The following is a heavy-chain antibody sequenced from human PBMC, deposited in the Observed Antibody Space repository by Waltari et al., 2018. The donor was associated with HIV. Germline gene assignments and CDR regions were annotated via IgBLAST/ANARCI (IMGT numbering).Heavy chain of an antibody. V-gene: IGHV3-64D*06. CDR1: GFTCSSYA. Sequence: EVELVESGGTLVQPGGSLRLSCSASGFTCSSYAIHWVRQTPGKGLEYVSAISGDGQSRYYAGSLKGRFTITRDNSKNTVWLQMRSLRAEDTAVYYCAKGNYDVLTGYYGPSFEYWGQGTLVTVSS. CDR3: AKGNYDVLTGYYGPSFEY. D-gene: IGHD3-9*01. CDR2: ISGDGQSR. J-gene: IGHJ4*02.